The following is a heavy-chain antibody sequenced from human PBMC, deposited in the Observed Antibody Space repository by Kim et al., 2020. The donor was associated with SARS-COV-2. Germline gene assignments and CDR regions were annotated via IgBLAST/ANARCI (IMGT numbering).Heavy chain of an antibody. V-gene: IGHV1-2*02. Sequence: YAQKFQGRVTMTRDTSISTAYMELSRLRSDDTAVYYCARGSGSYRDAFDIWGQGTMVTVSS. CDR3: ARGSGSYRDAFDI. J-gene: IGHJ3*02. D-gene: IGHD1-26*01.